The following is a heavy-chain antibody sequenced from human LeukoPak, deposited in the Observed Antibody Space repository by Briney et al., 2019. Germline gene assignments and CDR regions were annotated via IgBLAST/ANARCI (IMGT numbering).Heavy chain of an antibody. CDR1: GFTFSSYV. J-gene: IGHJ6*03. CDR3: VPRKEWSCYMDV. V-gene: IGHV3-30*04. Sequence: GRSLRLSCAASGFTFSSYVMHWVRQAPGKGLEWVAVISYDGSNKYYADSVKGRFTISRDNSKNTLYLQMKSLRAEDTAVYYCVPRKEWSCYMDVWGKGTTVTVSS. D-gene: IGHD3-3*01. CDR2: ISYDGSNK.